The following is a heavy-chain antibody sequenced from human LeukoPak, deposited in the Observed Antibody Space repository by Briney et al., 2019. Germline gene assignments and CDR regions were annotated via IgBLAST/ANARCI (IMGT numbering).Heavy chain of an antibody. J-gene: IGHJ4*02. D-gene: IGHD7-27*01. Sequence: GGSLRLSCAASGFTFSNFRMSWVRQAPGKGLEWVADIKEDGSTILFVDSMRGRFAISRDNAKNSLYLQMNSLRVEDTGVYYCVRDPGWGAIDYWGRGILVTVTS. V-gene: IGHV3-7*01. CDR1: GFTFSNFR. CDR2: IKEDGSTI. CDR3: VRDPGWGAIDY.